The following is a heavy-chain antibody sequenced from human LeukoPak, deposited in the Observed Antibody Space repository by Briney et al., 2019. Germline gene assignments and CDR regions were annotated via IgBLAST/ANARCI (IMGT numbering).Heavy chain of an antibody. J-gene: IGHJ4*02. CDR3: ARSTNLYDYVWGSYTRPTYYFDY. CDR2: IYHSGST. CDR1: GYSISSGYY. D-gene: IGHD3-16*01. Sequence: SETLSLTCAVSGYSISSGYYWGWIRQPPGKGLEWIGSIYHSGSTYYNPSLKSRVTISVDTSKNQFSLKLGSVTAADTAVYYCARSTNLYDYVWGSYTRPTYYFDYWGQGTLVTVSS. V-gene: IGHV4-38-2*01.